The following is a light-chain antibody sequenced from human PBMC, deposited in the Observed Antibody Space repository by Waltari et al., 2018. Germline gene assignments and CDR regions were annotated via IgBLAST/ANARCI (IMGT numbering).Light chain of an antibody. CDR1: QSISTY. V-gene: IGKV1-39*01. J-gene: IGKJ4*01. Sequence: DFQMTQSPSSLSASVGDRVTITCRASQSISTYLNWYQQKPGKAPNLLIYAASSLQSGVPSRFSGSGYGTDFTLTISSLQPEDVATYYCQQSYSPLTFGGGTKVEIK. CDR3: QQSYSPLT. CDR2: AAS.